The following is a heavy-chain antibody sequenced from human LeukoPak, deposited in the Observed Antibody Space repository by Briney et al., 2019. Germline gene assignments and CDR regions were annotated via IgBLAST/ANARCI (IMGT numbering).Heavy chain of an antibody. CDR3: ARHAGGWYWYYFDY. CDR1: GGSISSSRYY. J-gene: IGHJ4*02. D-gene: IGHD6-19*01. Sequence: PSETLSLTCTVSGGSISSSRYYWGWIRQPPGKGLEWIGSIYYSGSTYYNPSLKSRVTISIDTSKNQFSLKLSSVTAADTAVYYCARHAGGWYWYYFDYWGQGTLVTVSS. V-gene: IGHV4-39*01. CDR2: IYYSGST.